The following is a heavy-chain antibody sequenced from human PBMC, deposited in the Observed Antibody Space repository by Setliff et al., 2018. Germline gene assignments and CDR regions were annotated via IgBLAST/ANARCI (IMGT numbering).Heavy chain of an antibody. Sequence: GGSLRLSCAASRFTFTNAWMSWVRQAPGKGLEWLGRIKSKTDGGTTDYAAPVKGRFTISRDDLKNTLYLQMNSLKTEDTAVYYCTSPSDYGDYVGDYWGQGTLVTVSS. J-gene: IGHJ4*02. CDR2: IKSKTDGGTT. D-gene: IGHD4-17*01. CDR3: TSPSDYGDYVGDY. V-gene: IGHV3-15*01. CDR1: RFTFTNAW.